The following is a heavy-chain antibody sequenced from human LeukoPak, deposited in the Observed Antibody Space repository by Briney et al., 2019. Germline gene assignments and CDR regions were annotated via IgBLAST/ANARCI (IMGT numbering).Heavy chain of an antibody. Sequence: ASVKVSCKASGYTFTSYGISWVRQAPGQGLEWMGWISAYNGNTNYAQKLQGRVTMTTDTSTSTAYKELRSLRSDDTAVYYCARAPRSIAARPNFDNWGHGTLVTVSS. D-gene: IGHD6-6*01. CDR3: ARAPRSIAARPNFDN. CDR1: GYTFTSYG. J-gene: IGHJ4*01. V-gene: IGHV1-18*01. CDR2: ISAYNGNT.